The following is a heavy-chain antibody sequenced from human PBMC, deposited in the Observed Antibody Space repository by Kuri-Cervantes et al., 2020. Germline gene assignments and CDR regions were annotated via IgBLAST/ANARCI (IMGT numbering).Heavy chain of an antibody. CDR3: ARIDSYGDY. Sequence: LSLSCAASGFTFSSYGMHWVRQAPGKGLEWVAVISYDGSDKYYADSVKGRFTISRDKDTLYLQMNSLRGEDTAVYYCARIDSYGDYWGQGTLVTVSS. J-gene: IGHJ4*02. D-gene: IGHD5-18*01. V-gene: IGHV3-30*03. CDR2: ISYDGSDK. CDR1: GFTFSSYG.